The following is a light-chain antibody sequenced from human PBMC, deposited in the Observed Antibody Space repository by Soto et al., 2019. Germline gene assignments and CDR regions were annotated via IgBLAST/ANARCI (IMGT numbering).Light chain of an antibody. CDR2: AAS. Sequence: DIQMTQSPSSLSASGGDRVTITCRASQDIRNDLGWYQQKPGQDPKLLIYAASSLQSGVPSRFSGSRSAREFTLTIRSLQPEEFATDYCLQHNIYPLTFRGGTKVEIK. CDR1: QDIRND. V-gene: IGKV1-17*01. CDR3: LQHNIYPLT. J-gene: IGKJ4*01.